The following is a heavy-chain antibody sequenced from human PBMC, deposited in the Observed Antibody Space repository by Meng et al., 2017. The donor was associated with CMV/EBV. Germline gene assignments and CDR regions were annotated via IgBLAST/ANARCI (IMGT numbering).Heavy chain of an antibody. CDR1: GYTFTGYY. CDR3: ARDYSNYEGYYYYYGMDV. CDR2: INPNSGGT. D-gene: IGHD4-11*01. V-gene: IGHV1-2*02. J-gene: IGHJ6*02. Sequence: ASVKVSCKASGYTFTGYYMYWVRQAPGQGLEWMGWINPNSGGTNYAQKFQGRVTMTRDTSISTAYMELSRLRSDDTAVYYCARDYSNYEGYYYYYGMDVWGQGTMVTVSS.